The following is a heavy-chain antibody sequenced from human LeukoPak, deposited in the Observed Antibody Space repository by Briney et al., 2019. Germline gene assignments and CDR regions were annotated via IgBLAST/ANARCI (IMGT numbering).Heavy chain of an antibody. CDR3: ARDGVTYGGPFDY. CDR1: GFTFSSYA. J-gene: IGHJ4*02. CDR2: ISYDGSNK. D-gene: IGHD2-21*02. Sequence: TGGSLRLSCAASGFTFSSYAMHWVRQAPGKGLEWVAVISYDGSNKYYADSVKGRFTISRDNSKNTLYLQMNSLRAEDTAVYYCARDGVTYGGPFDYWGQGTLVTVSS. V-gene: IGHV3-30*04.